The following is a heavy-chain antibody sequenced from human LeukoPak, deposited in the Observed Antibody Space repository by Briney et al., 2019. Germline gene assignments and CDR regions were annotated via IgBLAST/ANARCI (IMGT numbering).Heavy chain of an antibody. CDR2: ISYDGSNK. V-gene: IGHV3-30-3*01. J-gene: IGHJ4*02. D-gene: IGHD6-13*01. CDR3: ARETGSSPFDH. CDR1: GSTFSSFT. Sequence: GGSLRLSCVASGSTFSSFTMHWVRQAPGKGLEWVAVISYDGSNKYYADSMRGRFSISRDDSKNTLYLQMNSLRVEDTAVYYCARETGSSPFDHWGQGTLVTVSS.